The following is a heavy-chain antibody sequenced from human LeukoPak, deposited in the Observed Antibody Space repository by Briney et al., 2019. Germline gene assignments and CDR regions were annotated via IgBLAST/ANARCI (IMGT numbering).Heavy chain of an antibody. CDR1: GYTFTSYA. J-gene: IGHJ4*02. V-gene: IGHV7-4-1*02. CDR2: INTNTGNP. Sequence: ASVKVSCKASGYTFTSYAMNWVRQAPGQGLEWMGWINTNTGNPTYAQGFTGRFVFSLDTSVSAAYLQISSLKAEDTAVYYCARDYRGSSSSGFDYWGQGTLVTVSS. CDR3: ARDYRGSSSSGFDY. D-gene: IGHD6-6*01.